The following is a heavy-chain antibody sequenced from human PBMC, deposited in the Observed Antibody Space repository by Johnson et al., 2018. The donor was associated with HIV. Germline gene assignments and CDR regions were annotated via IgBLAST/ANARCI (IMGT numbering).Heavy chain of an antibody. CDR3: ARDYDIPRDDGFDI. CDR2: ISYDGSNK. Sequence: QVQLVESGGGVVQPGRSLRLSCAASGFTFSTYGMHWVRQAPGKGLEWVAVISYDGSNKYYADSVKGRFTISRDNSKNTLYLQMHSLRTEDTAVYYCARDYDIPRDDGFDIWGQGTMVTVSS. D-gene: IGHD3-9*01. J-gene: IGHJ3*02. CDR1: GFTFSTYG. V-gene: IGHV3-30*03.